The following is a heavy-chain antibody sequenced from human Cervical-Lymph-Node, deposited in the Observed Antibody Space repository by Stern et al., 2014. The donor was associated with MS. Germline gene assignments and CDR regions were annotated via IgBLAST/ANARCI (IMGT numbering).Heavy chain of an antibody. CDR1: GGTFSSYA. D-gene: IGHD3-10*01. V-gene: IGHV1-69*01. Sequence: VQLVESGAEVKKPGSSVKVSCKASGGTFSSYAISWVRQAPGQGLEWMGGIIPIFGIANYEQKFQGRVTITADESTSTIYMKVSSLRSEDTAVYYCARTYYYGSGTYAYYYYNMDVWGQGTAVTVSS. CDR2: IIPIFGIA. J-gene: IGHJ6*02. CDR3: ARTYYYGSGTYAYYYYNMDV.